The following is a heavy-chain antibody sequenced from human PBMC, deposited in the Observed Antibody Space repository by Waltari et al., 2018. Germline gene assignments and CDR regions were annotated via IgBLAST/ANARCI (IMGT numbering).Heavy chain of an antibody. V-gene: IGHV3-21*01. D-gene: IGHD3-22*01. Sequence: EVQLVESGGGLVKPGGSLRLSCAASGFTFSSYSMNWVRQAPGKGLEWVSSISSSSSYIYYADSVKGRFTISRDNAKNSLYLQMNSLRAEDTAVYYCARGKAREYYYDSSGSQGYWGQGTLVTVSS. CDR1: GFTFSSYS. CDR2: ISSSSSYI. J-gene: IGHJ4*02. CDR3: ARGKAREYYYDSSGSQGY.